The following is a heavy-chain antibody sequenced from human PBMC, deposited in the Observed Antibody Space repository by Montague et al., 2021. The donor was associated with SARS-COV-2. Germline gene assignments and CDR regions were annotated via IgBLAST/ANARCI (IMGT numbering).Heavy chain of an antibody. CDR3: ATDPGAFDI. Sequence: SLRLSCAASGFTFSNYAMTWVRQAPDKGLEWVSVINRSGSTTYYTDSVKGRFTISRDNSKNTLYLQMNSLRGEDTAVYYCATDPGAFDIWGQGTMVTVSS. V-gene: IGHV3-23*01. CDR2: INRSGSTT. CDR1: GFTFSNYA. J-gene: IGHJ3*02.